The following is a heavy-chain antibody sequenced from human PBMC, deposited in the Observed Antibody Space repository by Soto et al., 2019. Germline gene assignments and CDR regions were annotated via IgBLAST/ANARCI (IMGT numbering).Heavy chain of an antibody. D-gene: IGHD3-3*01. CDR1: GYTFTSYG. V-gene: IGHV1-18*04. CDR2: ISAYNGNT. Sequence: ASVKVSCKASGYTFTSYGISWVRQAPGQGLEWMGWISAYNGNTNYAQKLQGRVTMTTDTSTSTAYVELRSLRSDDTTVYYCARGYYYYDFWSGYPSYFDYWGQGTLVTVSS. J-gene: IGHJ4*02. CDR3: ARGYYYYDFWSGYPSYFDY.